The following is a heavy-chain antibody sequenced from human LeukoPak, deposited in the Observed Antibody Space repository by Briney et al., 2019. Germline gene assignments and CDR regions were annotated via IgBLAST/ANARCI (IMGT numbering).Heavy chain of an antibody. CDR1: GFTFSSYS. CDR2: ISSSSSYI. J-gene: IGHJ4*02. CDR3: ARLAWFGEMVGDYSDY. Sequence: GGSLRLSCAASGFTFSSYSMNWVRQAPGKGLEWVSSISSSSSYIYYADSVKGRFTISRDNAKNSLYLQMNSLRAEDTAVYYCARLAWFGEMVGDYSDYWGQGTLVTVSS. D-gene: IGHD3-10*01. V-gene: IGHV3-21*01.